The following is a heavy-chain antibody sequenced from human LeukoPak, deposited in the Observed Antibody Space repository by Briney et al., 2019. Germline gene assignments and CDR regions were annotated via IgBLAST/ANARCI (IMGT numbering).Heavy chain of an antibody. D-gene: IGHD2-2*01. Sequence: SVKVSCKASGGTFSSHAISWVRQAPGQGLEWMGGIIPIFGTANYAQKFQGRVTITADESTSTAYMELSSLRSEDTAVYYCARGIVVVPAAIDYYYMDVWGKGTTVTVSS. CDR3: ARGIVVVPAAIDYYYMDV. J-gene: IGHJ6*03. CDR1: GGTFSSHA. CDR2: IIPIFGTA. V-gene: IGHV1-69*01.